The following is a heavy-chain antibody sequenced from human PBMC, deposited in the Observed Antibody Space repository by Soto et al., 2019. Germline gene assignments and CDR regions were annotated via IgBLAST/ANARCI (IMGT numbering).Heavy chain of an antibody. Sequence: ASVKVSCKASGGTFSSYAISWVRQAPGQGLEWMGGIIPIFGTANYAQKFQGRVTITADESTSTAYMELSSLRSEDTAVYYCARGRRKELEWLLPHYYYYGMDVWGQGTTVTVSS. CDR3: ARGRRKELEWLLPHYYYYGMDV. CDR1: GGTFSSYA. CDR2: IIPIFGTA. J-gene: IGHJ6*02. D-gene: IGHD3-3*01. V-gene: IGHV1-69*13.